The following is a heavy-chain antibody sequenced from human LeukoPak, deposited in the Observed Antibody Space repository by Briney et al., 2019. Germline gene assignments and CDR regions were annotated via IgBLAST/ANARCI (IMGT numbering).Heavy chain of an antibody. V-gene: IGHV4-34*01. Sequence: SETLSLTCAVYGGPFGVYYWSWVRQPTGKGLEWIGEINHSGSTNYSPSLKSRVTISVDTSKNHFSLKLSSVTAADTAVYYCAGPGAGDLDYWGQGTLVTVSS. CDR1: GGPFGVYY. CDR2: INHSGST. CDR3: AGPGAGDLDY. D-gene: IGHD3-10*01. J-gene: IGHJ4*02.